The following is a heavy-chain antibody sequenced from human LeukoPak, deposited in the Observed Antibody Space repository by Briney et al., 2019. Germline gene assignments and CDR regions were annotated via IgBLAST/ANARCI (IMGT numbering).Heavy chain of an antibody. J-gene: IGHJ6*03. V-gene: IGHV1-2*02. CDR3: ARQVHGLSSSWSRPYYYYMDV. CDR1: GYTFTGYY. D-gene: IGHD6-13*01. CDR2: INPNSGGT. Sequence: ASVKVSCKASGYTFTGYYMHWVRQAPGQGLEWMGWINPNSGGTNYAQKFQGRVTMTRDTSTSTAYMELRSLRSDDTAVYYCARQVHGLSSSWSRPYYYYMDVWGKGTTVTISS.